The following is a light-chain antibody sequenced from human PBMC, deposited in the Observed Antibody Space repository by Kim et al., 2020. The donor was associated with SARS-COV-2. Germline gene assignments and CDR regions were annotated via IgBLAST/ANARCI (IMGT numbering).Light chain of an antibody. V-gene: IGLV1-47*01. CDR1: TTNIGSNY. CDR2: RNN. Sequence: GQGFTISYSVSTTNIGSNYVYWNRQLPGTAPKLLIYRNNQRPSGVPDRFSGSKSGTSASLAISGLRSEDEADYYCAAWDDSLGAVVFGGGTQLTVL. CDR3: AAWDDSLGAVV. J-gene: IGLJ2*01.